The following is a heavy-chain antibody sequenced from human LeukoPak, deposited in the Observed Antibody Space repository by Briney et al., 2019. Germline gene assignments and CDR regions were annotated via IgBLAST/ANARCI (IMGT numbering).Heavy chain of an antibody. Sequence: GGSLRLSCAASGFTFSGFAMSWIRQAPGKGLEWVSSISRSGESTFYADSVKGRFTISRDNAKNSLYLQMDSLRAEDTAIYYCTTDHVGAIVEFDSWGQGTLVTVSS. CDR1: GFTFSGFA. D-gene: IGHD2-21*01. V-gene: IGHV3-23*01. J-gene: IGHJ4*02. CDR2: ISRSGEST. CDR3: TTDHVGAIVEFDS.